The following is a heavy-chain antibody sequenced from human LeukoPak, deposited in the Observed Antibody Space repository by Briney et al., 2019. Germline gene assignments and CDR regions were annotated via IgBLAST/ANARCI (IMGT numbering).Heavy chain of an antibody. D-gene: IGHD3-22*01. CDR1: GFTFDDYA. CDR2: ISWNSGSI. V-gene: IGHV3-9*01. CDR3: AKDTGGYYYDSSVSD. Sequence: GRSLRLSCAASGFTFDDYAMHWVRQAPGKGLEWASGISWNSGSIVYADSVKGRFTISRDNAKNSLYLQMNSLRAEDTALYYCAKDTGGYYYDSSVSDWGQGTLVTVSS. J-gene: IGHJ4*02.